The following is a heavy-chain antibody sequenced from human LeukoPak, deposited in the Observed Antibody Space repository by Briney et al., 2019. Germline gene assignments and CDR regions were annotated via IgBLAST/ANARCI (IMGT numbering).Heavy chain of an antibody. CDR3: ARAPGLARLRFLEWSN. CDR2: IYYSGST. CDR1: GGSISSSSYY. Sequence: PSETLSLTCTVSGGSISSSSYYWGWIRQPPGKGLEWIGSIYYSGSTYYNPSLKSRVTISVDTSKNQFSLKLSSVTAADTAVYYCARAPGLARLRFLEWSNWGQGTLVTVSS. D-gene: IGHD3-3*01. V-gene: IGHV4-39*01. J-gene: IGHJ4*02.